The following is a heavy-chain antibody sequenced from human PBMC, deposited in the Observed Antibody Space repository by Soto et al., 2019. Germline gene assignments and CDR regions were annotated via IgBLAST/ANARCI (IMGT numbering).Heavy chain of an antibody. D-gene: IGHD3-22*01. CDR3: AKHMDDSGYFYVEGADH. CDR2: ISYTGANT. J-gene: IGHJ4*02. V-gene: IGHV3-30*18. Sequence: PWGSLRLSCVASGFTFFRYAIRFCRHPPCRCLEWVAVISYTGANTYYVGSVRGRFTISRDNSKNTLYLQMNSLRAEDTAMYYCAKHMDDSGYFYVEGADHWGQGTLVTVSS. CDR1: GFTFFRYA.